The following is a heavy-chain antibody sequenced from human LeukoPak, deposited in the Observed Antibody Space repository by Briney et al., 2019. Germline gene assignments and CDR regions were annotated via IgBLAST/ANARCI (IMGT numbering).Heavy chain of an antibody. CDR1: GFAFSSYS. Sequence: GGSLRLSCAASGFAFSSYSMNWVRQAPGKGLEWVSSISSSSSYIYYADSVKGRFTISRDNAKNTLCLQMNSLRAEDTAVYYCARDKYGGNSNAFDIWGQGTLVTVSS. J-gene: IGHJ3*02. CDR2: ISSSSSYI. D-gene: IGHD4-23*01. V-gene: IGHV3-21*01. CDR3: ARDKYGGNSNAFDI.